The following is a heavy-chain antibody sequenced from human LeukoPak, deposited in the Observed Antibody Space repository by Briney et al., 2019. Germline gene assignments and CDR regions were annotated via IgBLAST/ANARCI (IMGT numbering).Heavy chain of an antibody. Sequence: ASVKVSCKASGGTFSSYAISWVRQAPGQGLEWMGGIIPIFGTANYAQKFQGRVTITTDESTSTAYMELSSLRSEDTAAYYCARDYVPYYDILTGYYSGAFDIWGQGTMVTVSS. CDR2: IIPIFGTA. D-gene: IGHD3-9*01. CDR3: ARDYVPYYDILTGYYSGAFDI. CDR1: GGTFSSYA. J-gene: IGHJ3*02. V-gene: IGHV1-69*05.